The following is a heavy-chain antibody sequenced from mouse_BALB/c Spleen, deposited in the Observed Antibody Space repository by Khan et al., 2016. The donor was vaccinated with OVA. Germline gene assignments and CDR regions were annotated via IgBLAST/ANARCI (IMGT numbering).Heavy chain of an antibody. D-gene: IGHD1-1*01. CDR3: SRITYCDGSY. V-gene: IGHV14-3*02. CDR1: GFTINDSY. CDR2: IDPANGYT. Sequence: VQLKQSGAELVKPGASVKLSCTTSGFTINDSYIPWVKQRPDQGLVWIGRIDPANGYTKFDPRFRGKATITTDTSSNTAYLQLSSLTSEDTAVYYCSRITYCDGSYWGQGTLVTVSS. J-gene: IGHJ3*01.